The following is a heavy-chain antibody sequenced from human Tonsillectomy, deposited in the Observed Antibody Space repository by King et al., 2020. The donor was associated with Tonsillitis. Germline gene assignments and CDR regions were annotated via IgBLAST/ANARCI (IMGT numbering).Heavy chain of an antibody. J-gene: IGHJ4*02. D-gene: IGHD1-26*01. Sequence: VQLVESGGGLVQPGGSLRLSCAASGFTFSTYWMHWVRQAPGKGLVWVSRINTDGSRTSYADSVKGRFTISRDNAKNTLYLQMNSLTAEDTAVYYCARDHEEDSVGALGSWGQGTLVTVSS. V-gene: IGHV3-74*01. CDR1: GFTFSTYW. CDR2: INTDGSRT. CDR3: ARDHEEDSVGALGS.